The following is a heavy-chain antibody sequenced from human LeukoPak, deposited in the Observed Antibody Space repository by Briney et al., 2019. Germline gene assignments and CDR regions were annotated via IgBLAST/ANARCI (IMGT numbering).Heavy chain of an antibody. D-gene: IGHD1-26*01. Sequence: SETLSLTCTVSGGSISSYYWSWIRQPPGKGLEWIGYIYYSGSTNYNPSLKSRVTISVDTSKNQFSLKLSSVTAADTAVYYCARALISGSYPHYFDYWGQGTLVTVSS. CDR2: IYYSGST. V-gene: IGHV4-59*01. CDR1: GGSISSYY. CDR3: ARALISGSYPHYFDY. J-gene: IGHJ4*02.